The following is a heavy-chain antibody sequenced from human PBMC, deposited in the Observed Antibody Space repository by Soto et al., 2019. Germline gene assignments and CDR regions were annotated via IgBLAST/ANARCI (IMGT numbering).Heavy chain of an antibody. Sequence: SETLSLTCAVSGGSISSGVYSWSWIGQPPGKGLEWIGYIYHSGSTYYNPSLKSRVTMSVDRSKNQFSLKLSSVTAADTAVYYCARGPYYYDSSGYYYAPLYFDYWGQGTLVTVSS. V-gene: IGHV4-30-2*01. J-gene: IGHJ4*02. D-gene: IGHD3-22*01. CDR2: IYHSGST. CDR3: ARGPYYYDSSGYYYAPLYFDY. CDR1: GGSISSGVYS.